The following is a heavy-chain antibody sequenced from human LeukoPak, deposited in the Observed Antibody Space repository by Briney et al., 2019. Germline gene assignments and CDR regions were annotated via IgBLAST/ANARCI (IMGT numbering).Heavy chain of an antibody. J-gene: IGHJ4*02. CDR3: ASPGSSRYCSSTSCYLEDY. Sequence: GGSLRLSCAASGFTFSSYAMSWVRHAPGKGLELVSAISGSGGSTYYADSVKGRFTISRDNSKNTLYLQMNSLRAEDTAVYYCASPGSSRYCSSTSCYLEDYWGQGTLVTVSS. D-gene: IGHD2-2*01. CDR2: ISGSGGST. V-gene: IGHV3-23*01. CDR1: GFTFSSYA.